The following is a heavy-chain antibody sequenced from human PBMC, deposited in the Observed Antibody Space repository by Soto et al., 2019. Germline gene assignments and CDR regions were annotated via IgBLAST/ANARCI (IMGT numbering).Heavy chain of an antibody. J-gene: IGHJ4*02. CDR2: VSGGGGRT. CDR1: GFTFSTYA. D-gene: IGHD3-22*01. CDR3: AKDPTSYDSSAQFDS. V-gene: IGHV3-23*01. Sequence: PGGSLRLSCAASGFTFSTYALSWVRQAPGKGLEWVSTVSGGGGRTYYADSVKGRFTISRDNSNNTLYLQMNSLRAEDTAVYYCAKDPTSYDSSAQFDSWGQGTLVTVSS.